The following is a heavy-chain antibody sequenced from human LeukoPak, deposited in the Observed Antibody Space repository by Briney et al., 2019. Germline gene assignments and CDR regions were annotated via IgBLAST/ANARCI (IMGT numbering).Heavy chain of an antibody. CDR3: ARRRPRSTSCYYDY. J-gene: IGHJ4*02. D-gene: IGHD2-2*01. Sequence: GSLRLSCAASGFTVSSNYMSWIRQPPGKGLEWIGEINHNGSTNYNPSLKSRVTISVDTSKNQFSLKLSSVTAADTAVYYCARRRPRSTSCYYDYWGQGTLVTVSS. CDR2: INHNGST. V-gene: IGHV4-34*01. CDR1: GFTVSSNY.